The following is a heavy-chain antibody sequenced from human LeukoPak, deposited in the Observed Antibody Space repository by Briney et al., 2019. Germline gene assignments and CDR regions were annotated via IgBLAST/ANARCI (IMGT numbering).Heavy chain of an antibody. V-gene: IGHV4-59*08. CDR3: ARSDGSSPDY. CDR1: GGSISSYY. J-gene: IGHJ4*02. CDR2: ICYSGST. Sequence: SETLSLTCTVSGGSISSYYWSWIRQPPGKGLEWIGYICYSGSTNYNPSLKSRVTISVDSSKSQFSLKLRSVTAADTAVYYCARSDGSSPDYWGQGTLVTVSS. D-gene: IGHD6-13*01.